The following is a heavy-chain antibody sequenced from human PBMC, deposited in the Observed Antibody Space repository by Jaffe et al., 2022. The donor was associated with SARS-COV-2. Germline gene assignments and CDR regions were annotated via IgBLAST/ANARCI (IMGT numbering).Heavy chain of an antibody. J-gene: IGHJ6*03. V-gene: IGHV4-34*01. D-gene: IGHD3-10*01. Sequence: QVQLQQWGAGLLKPSETLSLTCAVYGGSLSGYYWSWIRQPPGKGLEWIGEINHRGSTNYNPSLKSRVTTSVDTSKNQFSLKLSSVTAADTAVYYCARGYGETLWFGELRYYYYLDVWGKGTTVTVSS. CDR3: ARGYGETLWFGELRYYYYLDV. CDR2: INHRGST. CDR1: GGSLSGYY.